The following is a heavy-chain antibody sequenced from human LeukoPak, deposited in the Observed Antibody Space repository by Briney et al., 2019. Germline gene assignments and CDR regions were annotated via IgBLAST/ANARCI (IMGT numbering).Heavy chain of an antibody. D-gene: IGHD3-10*01. Sequence: GGSLRLSCAASGFTFSSYAMTWVRQAPGKGLEWVANIKEDGSEIFYVDSVKGRFTISRDNARNSLYLQMNSLRAEDTAVYYCTRTPDGVDYWGQGTLVTVPS. V-gene: IGHV3-7*01. CDR2: IKEDGSEI. CDR3: TRTPDGVDY. J-gene: IGHJ4*02. CDR1: GFTFSSYA.